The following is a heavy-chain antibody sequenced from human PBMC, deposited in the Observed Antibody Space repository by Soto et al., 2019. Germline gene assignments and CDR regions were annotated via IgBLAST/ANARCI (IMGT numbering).Heavy chain of an antibody. J-gene: IGHJ4*02. D-gene: IGHD3-22*01. Sequence: PGGSLRLSCVGSEFTFSNYEMNWVRQAPGKGLEWVSYISYTGSTIYYADSVRGRFTISRYNSKNSLYLQMNSLRAEDTAVYYCARGLRNYYDRSGLHYWGQGTLVTVSS. CDR3: ARGLRNYYDRSGLHY. V-gene: IGHV3-48*03. CDR1: EFTFSNYE. CDR2: ISYTGSTI.